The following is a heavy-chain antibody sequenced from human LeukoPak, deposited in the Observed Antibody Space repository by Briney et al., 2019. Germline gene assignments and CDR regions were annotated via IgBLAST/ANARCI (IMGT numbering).Heavy chain of an antibody. Sequence: GESLRLSCAASGFTFTTYWMSWVRQLPGKGLEWVANINQDGTEKYYVDSVKGRFTISRDNAKNSLDLQMNSLRVEDTAIYYCVKVAKYYYGSETYYFFEHWGQGTPVTASS. CDR2: INQDGTEK. J-gene: IGHJ4*02. CDR3: VKVAKYYYGSETYYFFEH. CDR1: GFTFTTYW. V-gene: IGHV3-7*01. D-gene: IGHD3-10*01.